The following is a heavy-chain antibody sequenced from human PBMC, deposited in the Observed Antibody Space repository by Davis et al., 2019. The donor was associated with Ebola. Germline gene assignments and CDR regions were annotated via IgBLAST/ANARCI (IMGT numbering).Heavy chain of an antibody. Sequence: PSETLSLTCTVSGGSISSGDYYWSWIRQPPGKGLEWIGYIYYSGSTYYNPSLKSRVTISVDTSKNQFSLKLSSVTAADTAVYYCARRDTNYDFWSGNYYYYMDVWGKGTTVTVSS. CDR3: ARRDTNYDFWSGNYYYYMDV. CDR1: GGSISSGDYY. V-gene: IGHV4-30-4*01. D-gene: IGHD3-3*01. CDR2: IYYSGST. J-gene: IGHJ6*03.